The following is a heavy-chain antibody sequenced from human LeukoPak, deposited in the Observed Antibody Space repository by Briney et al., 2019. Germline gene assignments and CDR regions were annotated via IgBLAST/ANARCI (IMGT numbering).Heavy chain of an antibody. CDR3: ARDGGSEKFSTEFDY. D-gene: IGHD3/OR15-3a*01. V-gene: IGHV4-59*12. J-gene: IGHJ4*02. CDR1: GGSISSYY. Sequence: SETLSLTCTVSGGSISSYYWSWIRQPPGKGLEWIGYIYYSGSTYYNPSLKSRVTISVDTSKNQFSLKLSSVTAADTAVYYCARDGGSEKFSTEFDYWGQGTLVTVSS. CDR2: IYYSGST.